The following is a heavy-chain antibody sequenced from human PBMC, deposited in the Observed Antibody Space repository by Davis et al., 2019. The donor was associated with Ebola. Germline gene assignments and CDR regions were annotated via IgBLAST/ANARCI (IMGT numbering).Heavy chain of an antibody. Sequence: GGSLRLSCAASGFTFSSYAMSWVRQAPGKGLEWVSAISGSGGSTYYADSVKGRFTISRDNSKNTLYLQMNSLRAEDTAVYYCARSRGIYSYGHRLDYWGQGTLVTVSS. CDR3: ARSRGIYSYGHRLDY. V-gene: IGHV3-23*01. D-gene: IGHD5-18*01. J-gene: IGHJ4*02. CDR2: ISGSGGST. CDR1: GFTFSSYA.